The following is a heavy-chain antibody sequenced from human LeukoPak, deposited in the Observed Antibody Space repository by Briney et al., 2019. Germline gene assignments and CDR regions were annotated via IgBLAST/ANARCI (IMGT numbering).Heavy chain of an antibody. J-gene: IGHJ4*02. CDR3: VRVTSSLDY. D-gene: IGHD6-13*01. CDR1: GFTFSNYR. Sequence: GGSLRLSSAASGFTFSNYRMSWVRQAPGKGLEWVANIMPDGSEKHYVDSVEGRFTISRDNAKNSLYMQMNTLRAEDTAVYYCVRVTSSLDYWGQGTLVTVSS. CDR2: IMPDGSEK. V-gene: IGHV3-7*01.